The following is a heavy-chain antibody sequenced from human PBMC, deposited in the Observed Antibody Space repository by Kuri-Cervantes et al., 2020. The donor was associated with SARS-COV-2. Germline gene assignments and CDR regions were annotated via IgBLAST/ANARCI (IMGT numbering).Heavy chain of an antibody. D-gene: IGHD4-11*01. CDR2: IKQDGSEK. V-gene: IGHV3-7*05. Sequence: SQKISYASSGFTFSSYWMSWVRQPPGKGLEWVANIKQDGSEKYSVDSVKGRFTISRDNAKNSLYLQMNSLRAEDTAVYYCARVQDYYSNSQFDYWGQGTLVTVSS. CDR3: ARVQDYYSNSQFDY. J-gene: IGHJ4*02. CDR1: GFTFSSYW.